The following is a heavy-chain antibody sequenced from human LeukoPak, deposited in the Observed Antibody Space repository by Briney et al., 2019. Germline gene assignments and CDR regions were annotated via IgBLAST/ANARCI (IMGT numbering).Heavy chain of an antibody. V-gene: IGHV3-7*01. Sequence: GGSLRLSCAASGFTFSSYWMSWVRQAPGKGLEWVTNIKQDGSEKYYVDSVKGRFTISRDNAKNSLYLQMNSLRAEDTAVYYCAREPRQIAAAKINWFDPWGQGTLVTVSS. J-gene: IGHJ5*02. D-gene: IGHD6-13*01. CDR3: AREPRQIAAAKINWFDP. CDR1: GFTFSSYW. CDR2: IKQDGSEK.